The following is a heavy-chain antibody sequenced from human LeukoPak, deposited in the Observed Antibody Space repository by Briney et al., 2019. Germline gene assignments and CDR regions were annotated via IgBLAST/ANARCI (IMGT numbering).Heavy chain of an antibody. J-gene: IGHJ4*02. CDR3: ARLKDDVTKLDY. Sequence: GGSLRLSCAASGFTFSTYWKSWVRQAPGKGLEWVASINQDGSQKRYVDSVQGRFTISRDNTKNSLFLQMNSLRAEGTAVYYCARLKDDVTKLDYWGQGTLVTVSS. D-gene: IGHD2-8*01. CDR1: GFTFSTYW. V-gene: IGHV3-7*01. CDR2: INQDGSQK.